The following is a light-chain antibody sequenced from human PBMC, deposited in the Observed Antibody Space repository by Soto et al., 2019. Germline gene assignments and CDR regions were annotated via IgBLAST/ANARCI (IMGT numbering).Light chain of an antibody. CDR3: LQFYNYPRT. V-gene: IGKV1-6*01. CDR2: AAS. J-gene: IGKJ1*01. CDR1: QDIRND. Sequence: AIQMTQSPSSLSASVGDRVTITCRASQDIRNDLGWYQQKPGKAPKLLIYAASSLQSGVPSRFSGIGSGTDFTLTISRLQPEDFATYYCLQFYNYPRTFGQGTKVEIK.